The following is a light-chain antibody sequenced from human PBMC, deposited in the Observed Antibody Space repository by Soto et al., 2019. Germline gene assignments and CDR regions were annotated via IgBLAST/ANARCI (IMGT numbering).Light chain of an antibody. Sequence: NFMLTQPHSGSESPGKTVTISCTRSGGSIANNYVQRYQQRPGSAPTPVIFQDNERPSGVPDRFSGSIDSSSNSASLTISGLRTEDEADYYCHSYASSAHWVFGGGTKVTVL. J-gene: IGLJ3*02. CDR1: GGSIANNY. CDR3: HSYASSAHWV. CDR2: QDN. V-gene: IGLV6-57*04.